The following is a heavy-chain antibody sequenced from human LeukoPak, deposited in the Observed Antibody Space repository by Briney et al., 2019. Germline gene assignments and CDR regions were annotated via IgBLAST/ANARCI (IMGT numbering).Heavy chain of an antibody. CDR2: ISCSCGSK. Sequence: GGSLRLSCVGSGFTFHRYPMSWVRPAPGKGLEGVPAISCSCGSKYYPDSVKGRFTISRDNSKNTLYLQMNSLRADDTAVYYCAKDSWATPNYYYYMDVWGKGTTVTVSS. J-gene: IGHJ6*03. CDR1: GFTFHRYP. V-gene: IGHV3-23*01. D-gene: IGHD5-24*01. CDR3: AKDSWATPNYYYYMDV.